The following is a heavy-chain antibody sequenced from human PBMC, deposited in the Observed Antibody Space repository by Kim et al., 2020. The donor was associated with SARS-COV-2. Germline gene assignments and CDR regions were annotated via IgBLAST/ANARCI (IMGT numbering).Heavy chain of an antibody. J-gene: IGHJ6*02. D-gene: IGHD3-10*01. CDR2: IYYSGST. CDR1: GGSISSSSYY. Sequence: SETLSLTCTVSGGSISSSSYYWGWIRQPPGKGLEWIGSIYYSGSTYYNPSLKSRVTISVDTSKNQFSLKLSSVTAADTAVYYCASSYGSGSPAASYYYYGMDVWGQGTTVTVSS. CDR3: ASSYGSGSPAASYYYYGMDV. V-gene: IGHV4-39*01.